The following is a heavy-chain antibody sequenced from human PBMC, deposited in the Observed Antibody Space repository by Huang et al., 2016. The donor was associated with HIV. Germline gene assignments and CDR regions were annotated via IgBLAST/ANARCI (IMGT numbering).Heavy chain of an antibody. CDR3: ATLPPVNYGRSGGRVRDY. CDR1: GYTFSNYD. J-gene: IGHJ4*02. CDR2: MNPNSGNT. Sequence: QVQLVQSGAEVKKPGASVQVSCKASGYTFSNYDINWVRQAPGQGLEWMGWMNPNSGNTGYARKFQGRVTMTRSTSISTAYMELSRLRFEDTAVYYCATLPPVNYGRSGGRVRDYWGQGSLVTVSS. V-gene: IGHV1-8*01. D-gene: IGHD2-15*01.